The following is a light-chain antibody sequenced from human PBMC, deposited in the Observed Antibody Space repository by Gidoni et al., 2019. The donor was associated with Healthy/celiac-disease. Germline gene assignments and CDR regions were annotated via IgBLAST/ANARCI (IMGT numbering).Light chain of an antibody. CDR3: LLSSSGARV. J-gene: IGLJ2*01. V-gene: IGLV7-46*01. Sequence: AVVTQETSVTVAPGGTGTLTCGSSTGAVTSGHYPYWFQQKPGQAPRTLIYDTSSKHSWTPARFSGSLLGGNAALPLSGAQPEDAAQYYCLLSSSGARVFGGGTKVTVL. CDR2: DTS. CDR1: TGAVTSGHY.